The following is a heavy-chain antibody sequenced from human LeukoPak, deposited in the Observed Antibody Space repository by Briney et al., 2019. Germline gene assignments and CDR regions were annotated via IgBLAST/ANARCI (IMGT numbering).Heavy chain of an antibody. V-gene: IGHV3-48*01. CDR2: ISSSSSTI. CDR1: GFTFSSYS. CDR3: ARDWGYYDSSGYGSFDY. Sequence: PGGSLRLSCAASGFTFSSYSMNWVRQAPGNGLEWVSYISSSSSTIYYADSVKGRFTISRDNAKNSLYLQMNSLRAEDTAVYYCARDWGYYDSSGYGSFDYWGQGTLVTVSS. D-gene: IGHD3-22*01. J-gene: IGHJ4*02.